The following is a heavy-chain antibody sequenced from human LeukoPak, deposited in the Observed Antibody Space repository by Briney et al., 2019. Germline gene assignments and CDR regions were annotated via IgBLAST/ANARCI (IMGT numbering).Heavy chain of an antibody. Sequence: GGSLRLSCAASGFTFSDYVMHWVRQVPGKGLVWVSRIANDGTTTTYANSVWGRFTISRDNAKNTLYLQMDSLRAEDTALYYCAKEYSSWYYGGWFDPWGQGTLVTVSS. CDR1: GFTFSDYV. D-gene: IGHD6-13*01. CDR2: IANDGTTT. J-gene: IGHJ5*02. V-gene: IGHV3-74*03. CDR3: AKEYSSWYYGGWFDP.